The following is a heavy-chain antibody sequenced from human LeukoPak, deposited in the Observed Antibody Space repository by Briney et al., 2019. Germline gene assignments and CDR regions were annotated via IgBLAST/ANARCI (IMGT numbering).Heavy chain of an antibody. Sequence: SQTLSLTCTVSGGSISSGGYYWSWIRQPPGKGLEWIGYIYHSGSTYYNPSLKSRVTISVDRSKNQFSLKLSSVTAADTAVYYCARVGDIVVVPAAPIRVAFDIWGQGTMVTVSS. CDR2: IYHSGST. V-gene: IGHV4-30-2*01. CDR1: GGSISSGGYY. CDR3: ARVGDIVVVPAAPIRVAFDI. D-gene: IGHD2-2*01. J-gene: IGHJ3*02.